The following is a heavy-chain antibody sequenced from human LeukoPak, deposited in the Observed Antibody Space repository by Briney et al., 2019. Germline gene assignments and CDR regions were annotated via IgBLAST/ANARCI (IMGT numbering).Heavy chain of an antibody. Sequence: GGSLRLSCAASGFTFSSYEMNWVRQAPGEGLEWVSYISSSGSTIYYADSVKGRFTISRDNARNSLYLQMNSLRAEDTAVYYCAREGSYGGVMGFDYWGQGTLVTVSS. V-gene: IGHV3-48*03. J-gene: IGHJ4*02. D-gene: IGHD5-18*01. CDR2: ISSSGSTI. CDR1: GFTFSSYE. CDR3: AREGSYGGVMGFDY.